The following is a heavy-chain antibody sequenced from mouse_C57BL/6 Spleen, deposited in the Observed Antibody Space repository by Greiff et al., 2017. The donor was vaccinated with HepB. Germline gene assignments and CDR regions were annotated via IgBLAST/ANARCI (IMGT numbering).Heavy chain of an antibody. V-gene: IGHV1-78*01. J-gene: IGHJ3*01. CDR3: AKGADYDGFAY. CDR2: IYPRDGST. D-gene: IGHD2-4*01. Sequence: VQLQQSDAELVKPGASVKISCKVSGYTFTDHPIHWMKQRPEQGLEWIGYIYPRDGSTKYNEKFKGKATLTADKSSSTAYMQLNSLTSEDSAVYVCAKGADYDGFAYWGQGTLVTVAA. CDR1: GYTFTDHP.